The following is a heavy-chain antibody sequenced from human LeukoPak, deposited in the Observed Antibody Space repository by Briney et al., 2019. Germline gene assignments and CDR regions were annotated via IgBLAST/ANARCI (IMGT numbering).Heavy chain of an antibody. V-gene: IGHV4-59*12. CDR1: GGSISSYY. J-gene: IGHJ4*02. D-gene: IGHD3-10*01. Sequence: SETLSLTCTVSGGSISSYYWSWIRQPPGKGLEWIGYIYYSGSTNYNPSLKSRVTISVDTSKNQFSLKLSSVTAADTAVYYCARGVGGGSGSYFFDYWGQGTLVTVSS. CDR3: ARGVGGGSGSYFFDY. CDR2: IYYSGST.